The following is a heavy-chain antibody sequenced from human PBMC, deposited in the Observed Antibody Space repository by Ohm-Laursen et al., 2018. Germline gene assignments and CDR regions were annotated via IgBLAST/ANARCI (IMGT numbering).Heavy chain of an antibody. V-gene: IGHV3-23*01. Sequence: SLRLSCTASGLTFDSETMTWVRQAPGKGLEWVSAITGSGDTTYYADSVKGRFTISRDNSKNTPYLRMNSLRAEDTAVYYCAKLIGTDYWGQGTLVTVSS. CDR1: GLTFDSET. CDR2: ITGSGDTT. J-gene: IGHJ4*02. CDR3: AKLIGTDY.